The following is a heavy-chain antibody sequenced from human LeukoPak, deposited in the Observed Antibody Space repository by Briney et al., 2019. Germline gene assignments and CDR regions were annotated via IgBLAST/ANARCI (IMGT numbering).Heavy chain of an antibody. V-gene: IGHV4-34*01. CDR2: INHSGST. CDR1: GGSFSGYY. J-gene: IGHJ4*02. CDR3: ARGYGDLRSIDY. D-gene: IGHD4-17*01. Sequence: SETLSLTCAVYGGSFSGYYWSWIRQPPGKGLEWIGEINHSGSTNYNPSLKSRVTISVDTPKNQFSLKLSSVTAADTAVYYCARGYGDLRSIDYWGQGTLVTVSS.